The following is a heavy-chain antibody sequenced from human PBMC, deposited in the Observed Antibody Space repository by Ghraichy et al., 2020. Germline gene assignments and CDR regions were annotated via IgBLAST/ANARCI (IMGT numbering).Heavy chain of an antibody. V-gene: IGHV4-4*07. CDR1: GGSISSYY. J-gene: IGHJ4*02. CDR3: AREGLVPAAIPVYFDY. Sequence: SETLSLTCTVSGGSISSYYWSWIRQPAGKGLEWIGRIYTSGSTNYNPSLKSRVTMSVDTSKNQFSLKLSSVTAADTAVYYCAREGLVPAAIPVYFDYWGQGTLVTVSS. D-gene: IGHD2-2*02. CDR2: IYTSGST.